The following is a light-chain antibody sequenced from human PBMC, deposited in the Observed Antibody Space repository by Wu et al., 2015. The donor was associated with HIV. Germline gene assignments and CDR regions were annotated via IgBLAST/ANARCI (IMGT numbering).Light chain of an antibody. CDR2: GAS. CDR3: QQYGSSLFT. Sequence: EIVLTQSPGTLSLSPGERATLSCRASQSVSSSYLAWHQQKPGQAPRLLIYGASSRATGIPDRFSGSGSGADFTLTINRLEPEDFAVYYCQQYGSSLFTFGGGTKVEIK. V-gene: IGKV3-20*01. J-gene: IGKJ4*01. CDR1: QSVSSSY.